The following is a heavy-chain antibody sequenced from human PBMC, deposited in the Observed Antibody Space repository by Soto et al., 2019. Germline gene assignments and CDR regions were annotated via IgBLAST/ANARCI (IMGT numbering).Heavy chain of an antibody. V-gene: IGHV1-69*02. CDR1: GDTFNFYT. J-gene: IGHJ4*02. D-gene: IGHD3-10*01. CDR2: FNPILSFS. Sequence: QVQLVQSGAEVKKPGSAVKVSCKASGDTFNFYTINWVRQAPGLGLEWMGRFNPILSFSNSALKFQGRVTLTADNSTSTANMVLSSLRSEDTAIYSCATSFGSGSRAFDYWGQGALVTVSS. CDR3: ATSFGSGSRAFDY.